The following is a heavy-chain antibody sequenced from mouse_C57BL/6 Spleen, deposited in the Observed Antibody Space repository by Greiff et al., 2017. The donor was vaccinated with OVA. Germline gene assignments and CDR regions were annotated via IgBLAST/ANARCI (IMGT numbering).Heavy chain of an antibody. D-gene: IGHD1-1*01. CDR1: GYSFTGYS. Sequence: VQLQQSGPELVKPGASVKISCKASGYSFTGYSMNWVKQSPEKSLEWIGEINPSTGGTTYNQKFKAKATLTVDKSSSTAYMQLKSLTSEDSAVYYCARWGTTVADYWGQGTTLTVSS. V-gene: IGHV1-42*01. CDR3: ARWGTTVADY. CDR2: INPSTGGT. J-gene: IGHJ2*01.